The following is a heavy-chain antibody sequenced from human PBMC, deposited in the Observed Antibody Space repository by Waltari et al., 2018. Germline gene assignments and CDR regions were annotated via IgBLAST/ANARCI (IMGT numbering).Heavy chain of an antibody. D-gene: IGHD6-19*01. CDR3: ARPFRSGWYDGSFDI. Sequence: VQLVESGGGLVPPGGSLRLSCAASGFTFRSFWMTWVRQAPGKGLEWVANIKQDGSAKSYVDSVKGRFVISRDNAENSLSLQMNSLKAEDTAVYYCARPFRSGWYDGSFDIWGQGTMVTVSS. CDR2: IKQDGSAK. CDR1: GFTFRSFW. J-gene: IGHJ3*02. V-gene: IGHV3-7*04.